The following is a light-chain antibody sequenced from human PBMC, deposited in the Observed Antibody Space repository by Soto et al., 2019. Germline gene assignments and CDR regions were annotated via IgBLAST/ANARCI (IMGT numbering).Light chain of an antibody. CDR1: QSVSTR. CDR2: DAS. CDR3: QQVYGHPPA. J-gene: IGKJ5*01. Sequence: DIQMTQSPSSLSASVGDRVTIICRASQSVSTRLAWYQQKPGKAPKVLIYDASSWAGGVPSRFTGSGSGTEFTLTSSSLQPEDVATYFCQQVYGHPPAFGPGTRLEI. V-gene: IGKV1-5*02.